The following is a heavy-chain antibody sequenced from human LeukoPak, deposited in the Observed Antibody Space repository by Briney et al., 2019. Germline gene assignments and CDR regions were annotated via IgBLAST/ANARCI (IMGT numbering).Heavy chain of an antibody. CDR3: ARDRYYYDSSGYYRLDY. CDR2: IHTSGST. D-gene: IGHD3-22*01. Sequence: SETLSLTCTVSGGSISSYYWGWIRQPAGKGLEWIGRIHTSGSTNYNPSLKSRVTMSVDMSKNQFSLKLSSVTAADTAVYYCARDRYYYDSSGYYRLDYWGQGTLVTVSS. V-gene: IGHV4-4*07. J-gene: IGHJ4*02. CDR1: GGSISSYY.